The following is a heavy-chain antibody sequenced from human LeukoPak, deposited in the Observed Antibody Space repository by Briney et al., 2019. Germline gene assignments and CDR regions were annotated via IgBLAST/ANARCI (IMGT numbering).Heavy chain of an antibody. CDR3: ARGLTVGATGVWAFDI. Sequence: GGSLRLSCAASGFTDNSNYMSWVRDATGKGLEGVLDMYRVGNTYYADFVKGRFTISRDNFKNTLHLQMNSLRVADTALYYCARGLTVGATGVWAFDIWGQGTMVTVSS. CDR2: MYRVGNT. CDR1: GFTDNSNY. J-gene: IGHJ3*02. V-gene: IGHV3-66*01. D-gene: IGHD1-26*01.